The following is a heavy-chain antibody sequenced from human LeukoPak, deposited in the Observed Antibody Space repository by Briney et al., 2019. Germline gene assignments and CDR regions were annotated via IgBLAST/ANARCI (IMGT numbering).Heavy chain of an antibody. CDR3: AREHDYGDY. V-gene: IGHV4-39*06. CDR2: AYYSGNT. Sequence: GSLRLSCTASGFTFSSYSLNWVRQAPGKGLEWIGNAYYSGNTYYNPSLKSRVTISLDTSKNQFPLKLSSVTAADTAVYYCAREHDYGDYWGQGTLVTVSS. J-gene: IGHJ4*02. CDR1: GFTFSSYS.